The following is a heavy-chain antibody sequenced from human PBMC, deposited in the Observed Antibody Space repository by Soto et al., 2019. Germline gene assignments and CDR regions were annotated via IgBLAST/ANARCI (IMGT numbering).Heavy chain of an antibody. CDR1: GFTFINYA. J-gene: IGHJ2*01. V-gene: IGHV3-23*01. D-gene: IGHD2-2*01. CDR3: ARKILGSTSRPNYWYFDL. Sequence: EVHLLESGGGLVQPGGSLRLSCAGSGFTFINYAMNWVRQAPGKGLEWVSSISGGGDAAFFPDSVRGRFTIYRDNSQHTVTLQTISLGVDDTAVYYCARKILGSTSRPNYWYFDLWGRGTLVTVSS. CDR2: ISGGGDAA.